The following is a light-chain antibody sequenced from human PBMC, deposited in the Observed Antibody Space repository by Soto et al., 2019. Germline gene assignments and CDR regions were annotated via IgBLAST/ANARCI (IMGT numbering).Light chain of an antibody. CDR2: GAS. J-gene: IGKJ1*01. CDR3: QQYNNWPPWT. CDR1: QSVSSN. Sequence: EIVMTQSPATLSVSPGERATLSCRASQSVSSNLAWYQQKPGQAPRLLIYGASIRATGIPARFSGSGSGTEFTINISSRQSEDFAVYYCQQYNNWPPWTFGQGTKVEIK. V-gene: IGKV3D-15*01.